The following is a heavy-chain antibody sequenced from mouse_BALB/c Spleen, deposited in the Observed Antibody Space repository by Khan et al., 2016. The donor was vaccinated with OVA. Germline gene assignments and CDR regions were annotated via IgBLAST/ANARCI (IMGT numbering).Heavy chain of an antibody. Sequence: VQLQQSGAELVRPGASVKLSCKASGYNITDYYMHWVKQRPEQGLEWIGWIDPENDETIYDTKFQGKARITADTSSNTAYMQLSSLSSSYTSFFYCSSSCYASCIPYWGQWTFFTVSS. V-gene: IGHV14-1*02. J-gene: IGHJ3*01. CDR3: SSSCYASCIPY. CDR1: GYNITDYY. D-gene: IGHD1-1*02. CDR2: IDPENDET.